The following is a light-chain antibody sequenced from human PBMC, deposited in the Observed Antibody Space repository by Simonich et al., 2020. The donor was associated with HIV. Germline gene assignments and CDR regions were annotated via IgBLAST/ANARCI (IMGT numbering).Light chain of an antibody. CDR2: WAS. CDR3: QQEGSSPPYT. V-gene: IGKV4-1*01. CDR1: QSVLYSSNNKNY. Sequence: DIVMTQSPDSLAVSLGERATINCKSSQSVLYSSNNKNYLAWYQQKPGQPPKLLIYWASTRESGVPDRFSGSGTATDFTLTISSLQAEDVATYYCQQEGSSPPYTFGQGTKLEIK. J-gene: IGKJ2*01.